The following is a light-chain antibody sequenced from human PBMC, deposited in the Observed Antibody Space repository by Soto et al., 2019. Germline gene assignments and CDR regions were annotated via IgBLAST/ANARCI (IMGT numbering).Light chain of an antibody. CDR1: QSVNNN. CDR2: AAS. Sequence: ETLMTQSPATLSVSPGERATLSCRASQSVNNNLAWYQQKPGQAPRLLIYAASTRATGIPDRFSGSGSGTDFTLTISRLEPEDFAVYYCQQYNNWPLTFGGGTKVDIK. CDR3: QQYNNWPLT. V-gene: IGKV3D-15*01. J-gene: IGKJ4*01.